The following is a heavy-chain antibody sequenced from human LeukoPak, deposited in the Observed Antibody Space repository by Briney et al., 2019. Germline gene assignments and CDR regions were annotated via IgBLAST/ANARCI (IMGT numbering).Heavy chain of an antibody. CDR2: IYYSGST. J-gene: IGHJ4*02. CDR3: ARGDSSGPELDY. V-gene: IGHV4-30-4*01. CDR1: GGSISSGDYY. Sequence: PSETLSLTCTVSGGSISSGDYYWSWIRQPPGKGLEWIGYIYYSGSTYYNPSLKSRVTISVDTSKNQFSLKLSSVTAADTAVYYCARGDSSGPELDYWGQGTLVTVSS. D-gene: IGHD3-22*01.